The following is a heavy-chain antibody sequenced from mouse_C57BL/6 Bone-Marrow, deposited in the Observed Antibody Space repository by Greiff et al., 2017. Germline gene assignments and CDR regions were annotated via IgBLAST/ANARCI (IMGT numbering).Heavy chain of an antibody. CDR3: ARGAGVQWYFDD. Sequence: LQESGAELAKPGASVKLSCKASGYPFTSYWNQWVKPRPGQGLEWIGEIYPSDSYTNYNQKFKGKAPLTVDPSSSTAYMQRSRLTAEDSADYSCARGAGVQWYFDDWGTGTTVTVSS. CDR2: IYPSDSYT. J-gene: IGHJ1*03. CDR1: GYPFTSYW. V-gene: IGHV1-50*01.